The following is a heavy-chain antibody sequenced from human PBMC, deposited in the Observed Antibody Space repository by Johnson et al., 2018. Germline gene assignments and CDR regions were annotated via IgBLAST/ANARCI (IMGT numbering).Heavy chain of an antibody. CDR3: ARGEYSYGHENYYDYYMDV. Sequence: QVQLQESGPGLVKPSETLSLTCTVSGGSISSYYWTWLPQPPGKGLEWIGYIYYSGSTNYNPSLKSPVTISVDTSKNQFALKLSSVTPADTAVYYCARGEYSYGHENYYDYYMDVWGKGTTVTVSS. J-gene: IGHJ6*03. D-gene: IGHD5-18*01. CDR2: IYYSGST. V-gene: IGHV4-59*01. CDR1: GGSISSYY.